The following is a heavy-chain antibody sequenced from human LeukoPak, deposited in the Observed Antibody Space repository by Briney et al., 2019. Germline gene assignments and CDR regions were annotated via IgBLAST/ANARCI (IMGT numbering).Heavy chain of an antibody. Sequence: GGSLSLSFAASGFTFSSYAMSWVRQAPGKGLEWVSAISGSGGSTYYADSVKGRFTISRDNSKNTLYLQMNSLRAEDTAVYYCARDGSGIRSGYWGQGTLVTVSS. CDR2: ISGSGGST. J-gene: IGHJ4*02. CDR3: ARDGSGIRSGY. V-gene: IGHV3-23*01. D-gene: IGHD2-15*01. CDR1: GFTFSSYA.